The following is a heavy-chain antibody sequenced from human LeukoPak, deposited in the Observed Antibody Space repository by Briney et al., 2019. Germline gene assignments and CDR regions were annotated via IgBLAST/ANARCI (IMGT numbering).Heavy chain of an antibody. CDR3: ARGGYYGSGNDFRFDL. CDR1: SGSINSYY. V-gene: IGHV4-59*01. J-gene: IGHJ5*02. Sequence: SETLSLTCTVSSGSINSYYWNWIRQPPGKGLEWIGRIYSSGSTNYSPSLKSRVTISVDTSKNQFSLKLSSVTAADTAIYYCARGGYYGSGNDFRFDLWGQGTLVTVSS. D-gene: IGHD3-10*01. CDR2: IYSSGST.